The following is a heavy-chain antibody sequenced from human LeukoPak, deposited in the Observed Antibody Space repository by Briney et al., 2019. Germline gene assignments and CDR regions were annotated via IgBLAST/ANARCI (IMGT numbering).Heavy chain of an antibody. V-gene: IGHV4-31*03. CDR1: GGSISSGGYY. Sequence: SQTLSLTCTVSGGSISSGGYYWSWSRQHPGKGLEWIGYIYYSGSTYYNPSLKSRVTISVDTSKNQFSLKLSSVTAADTAVYYCARSLYYYDSSGYDYFDYWGQGTLVTVSS. D-gene: IGHD3-22*01. CDR2: IYYSGST. CDR3: ARSLYYYDSSGYDYFDY. J-gene: IGHJ4*02.